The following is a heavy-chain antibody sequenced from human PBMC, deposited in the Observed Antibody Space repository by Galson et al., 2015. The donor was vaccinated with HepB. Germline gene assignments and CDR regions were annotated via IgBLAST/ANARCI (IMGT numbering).Heavy chain of an antibody. V-gene: IGHV3-7*03. CDR2: INQNGRDK. D-gene: IGHD2-21*01. CDR3: VRDRHIAKETVYFYYMDV. Sequence: SLRLSCAASGFTLSTYWMSWVRQAPGKGLEWVANINQNGRDKRFMDSVKGRFTISRDNAKNALYLQMNSLRAEDTAVYYCVRDRHIAKETVYFYYMDVWGKGTTVTVSS. J-gene: IGHJ6*03. CDR1: GFTLSTYW.